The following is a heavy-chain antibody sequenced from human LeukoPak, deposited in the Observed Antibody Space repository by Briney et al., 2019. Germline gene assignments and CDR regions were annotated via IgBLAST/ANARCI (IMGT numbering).Heavy chain of an antibody. V-gene: IGHV6-1*01. D-gene: IGHD1-26*01. CDR2: THYNSKWNN. J-gene: IGHJ6*03. CDR3: AREAVGATYLMDA. CDR1: GDSVSSNSAV. Sequence: PSQTLSLTCAVSGDSVSSNSAVWHWIRQSPSRGLEWLGRTHYNSKWNNEYAVSVKSRITINPDTSKNQFSLQLNSVTPEDTAVYYCAREAVGATYLMDAWGEGTTVTVSS.